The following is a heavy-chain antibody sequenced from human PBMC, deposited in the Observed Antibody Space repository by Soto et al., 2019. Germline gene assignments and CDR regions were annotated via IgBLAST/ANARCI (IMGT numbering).Heavy chain of an antibody. CDR1: GFTVSSKY. CDR3: ARELPPDL. CDR2: IWSAGLT. J-gene: IGHJ5*02. V-gene: IGHV3-53*01. Sequence: EAQVVESGGGLIQPGGSLRLSCAASGFTVSSKYMTWVRQAPGKGLEWVSIIWSAGLTYYADSVKGRFTISRDNSKNTLYLQMNGLRAENSALYYCARELPPDLWGQGTLVTVSS.